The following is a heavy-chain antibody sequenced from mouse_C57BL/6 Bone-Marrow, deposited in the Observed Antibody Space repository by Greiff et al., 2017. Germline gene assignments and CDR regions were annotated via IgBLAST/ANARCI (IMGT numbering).Heavy chain of an antibody. CDR3: ARGNNYGGWYFDV. D-gene: IGHD1-2*01. V-gene: IGHV1-9*01. Sequence: VQLVESGAELMKPGASVKLSCKATGYTFTGYWIEWVKQRPGHGLEWIGEILPGSGSTNYNEKFKGKATFTADTSPNTAYMQHSSLTTEDSAIFYGARGNNYGGWYFDVWGTGTTVTVSS. CDR2: ILPGSGST. J-gene: IGHJ1*03. CDR1: GYTFTGYW.